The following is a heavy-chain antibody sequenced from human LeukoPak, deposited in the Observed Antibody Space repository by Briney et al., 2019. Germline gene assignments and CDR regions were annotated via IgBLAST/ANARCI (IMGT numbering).Heavy chain of an antibody. CDR2: FDPEDGET. J-gene: IGHJ3*02. D-gene: IGHD6-13*01. V-gene: IGHV1-24*01. CDR1: GYTLTELS. CDR3: ATDSSSWYRSAFDI. Sequence: ASVKVSCKVSGYTLTELSMHWVRQAPGKGLEWMGGFDPEDGETIYAQKFQGGVTMTEDTSTDTAYMELSSLRSEDTAVYYCATDSSSWYRSAFDIWGQGTMVTVSS.